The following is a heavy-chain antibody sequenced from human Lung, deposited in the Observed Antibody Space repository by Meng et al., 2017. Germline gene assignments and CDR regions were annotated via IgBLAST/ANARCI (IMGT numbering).Heavy chain of an antibody. Sequence: VQRVESGGGLVRPGGSLRLSCAASGFSFSSYAMSWVRHAPGKGLEWVSALSGGGFTTYYADSVKGRFAISRHNSKNTLYLQMNSLRAEDTALYYCAKYSYGLGDYLDYWGQGALVTVSS. J-gene: IGHJ4*02. D-gene: IGHD3-10*01. CDR1: GFSFSSYA. CDR2: LSGGGFTT. V-gene: IGHV3-23*04. CDR3: AKYSYGLGDYLDY.